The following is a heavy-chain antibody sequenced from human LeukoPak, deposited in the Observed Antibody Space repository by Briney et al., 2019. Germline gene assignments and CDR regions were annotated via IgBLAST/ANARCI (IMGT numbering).Heavy chain of an antibody. J-gene: IGHJ4*02. CDR2: VSWDGTA. CDR1: GFTFKDFT. V-gene: IGHV3-43*01. Sequence: GGSLRLSCAASGFTFKDFTMHWVRQVPGKTLEWVSLVSWDGTAYYSGCVKGRFTISRDNGESSLYLQMDTLRTEDTAFYYCAKDLTYESSGSVIDNWGLGTLVTVSS. D-gene: IGHD3-22*01. CDR3: AKDLTYESSGSVIDN.